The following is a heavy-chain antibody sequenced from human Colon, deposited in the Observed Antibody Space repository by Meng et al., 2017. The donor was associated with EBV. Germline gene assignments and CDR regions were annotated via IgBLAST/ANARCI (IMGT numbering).Heavy chain of an antibody. CDR2: MDYRGST. CDR1: GDSISSGEYF. D-gene: IGHD2-2*01. J-gene: IGHJ4*02. Sequence: QWQRPESGPGLVNPSQTLSLTGTVPGDSISSGEYFWSWIRQPPGKGLEWIGYMDYRGSTFYNPSLKSRVTISVDTSKNQFSLKLSSVIAADTAVYFCARGELLWDYWGQGTLVTVSS. V-gene: IGHV4-30-4*01. CDR3: ARGELLWDY.